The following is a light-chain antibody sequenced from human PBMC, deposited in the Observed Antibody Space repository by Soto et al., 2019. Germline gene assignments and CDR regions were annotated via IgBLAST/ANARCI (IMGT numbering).Light chain of an antibody. Sequence: QSVLTQPPSVSGAPGQRVTISCTGSSSNIGAGYDVHWYQQLPGTAPKLLIYGNSNRPSGVPDRFSGSKSGTSASLAITGLQAEDEAYDYCQSYDSSLSGSRVFGGGTKLTVL. CDR1: SSNIGAGYD. J-gene: IGLJ2*01. CDR2: GNS. CDR3: QSYDSSLSGSRV. V-gene: IGLV1-40*01.